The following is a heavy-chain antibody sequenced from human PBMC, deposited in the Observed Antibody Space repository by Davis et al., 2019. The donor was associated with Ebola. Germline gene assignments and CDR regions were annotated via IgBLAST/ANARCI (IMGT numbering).Heavy chain of an antibody. Sequence: SVQVSCKASGYISNRHGIRPVGQPPAQELDGMASISSYNGHTNYAQKFQGRLTLTTDTSTSTVNIELRSRTSDDTAKYYCAGGRNSGWDFDYWGQGTLVTVSS. CDR1: GYISNRHG. CDR2: ISSYNGHT. V-gene: IGHV1-18*01. J-gene: IGHJ4*02. D-gene: IGHD5-12*01. CDR3: AGGRNSGWDFDY.